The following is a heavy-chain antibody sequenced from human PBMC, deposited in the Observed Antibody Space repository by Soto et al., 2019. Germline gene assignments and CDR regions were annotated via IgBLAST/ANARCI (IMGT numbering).Heavy chain of an antibody. D-gene: IGHD2-15*01. V-gene: IGHV3-33*01. J-gene: IGHJ4*02. CDR2: IWYDGSNK. CDR1: GFTFSSYG. Sequence: QVQLVESGGGVVQPGRSLRLSCAASGFTFSSYGMHWVRQAPGKGLEWVAVIWYDGSNKYYADSVKGRFTISRDNSKNTLYLQMNCLRAVDTAVYYCARAGYCSGGSCYSFDYWVQGTLVTVSS. CDR3: ARAGYCSGGSCYSFDY.